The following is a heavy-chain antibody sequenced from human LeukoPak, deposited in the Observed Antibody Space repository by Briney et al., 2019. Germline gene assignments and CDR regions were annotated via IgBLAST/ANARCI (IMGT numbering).Heavy chain of an antibody. D-gene: IGHD6-6*01. V-gene: IGHV3-11*04. J-gene: IGHJ4*02. CDR2: ISSSGSYI. CDR3: ARDADSSSSVTLIDY. CDR1: GFTFSDYY. Sequence: GGSLRLSCAASGFTFSDYYMSWIRQAPGKGLEWVSYISSSGSYIYYADSVKGRFTTSRDNAKKSLYLQMNSLRAEDTAVYYCARDADSSSSVTLIDYWGQGTLVTVSS.